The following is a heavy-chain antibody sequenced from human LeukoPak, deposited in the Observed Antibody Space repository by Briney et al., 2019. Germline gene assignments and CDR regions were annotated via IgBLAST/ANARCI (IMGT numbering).Heavy chain of an antibody. CDR1: GFTFSSYA. V-gene: IGHV3-30-3*01. CDR3: ASLWLTDAFDI. Sequence: GRSLRLSCAASGFTFSSYAMHWVRQAPGKGLEWVALISYDGSGQYYTESVKGRFTISRDNSKNTLYLQVNSLRAEDTAVYYCASLWLTDAFDIWGQGTMVTVSS. D-gene: IGHD2-21*01. J-gene: IGHJ3*02. CDR2: ISYDGSGQ.